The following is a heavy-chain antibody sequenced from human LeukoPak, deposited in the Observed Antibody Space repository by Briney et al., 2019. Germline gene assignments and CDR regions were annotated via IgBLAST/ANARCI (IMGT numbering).Heavy chain of an antibody. CDR1: GYTFTGYY. Sequence: ASVKDSCKASGYTFTGYYMNWVRQAPGQGLEWMGCISPNSGGTNYAQKFQGRVTMTSDTSINTGNMELSSLKSADTAVYYWVRKSAVRRASDFDYWGQGSLVTVSS. D-gene: IGHD3-10*01. CDR3: VRKSAVRRASDFDY. V-gene: IGHV1-2*02. J-gene: IGHJ4*02. CDR2: ISPNSGGT.